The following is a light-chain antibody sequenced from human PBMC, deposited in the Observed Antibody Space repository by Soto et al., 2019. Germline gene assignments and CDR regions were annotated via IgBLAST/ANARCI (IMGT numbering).Light chain of an antibody. CDR1: QSISSW. J-gene: IGKJ1*01. Sequence: DIQMTQSPSTLSASVGDSVTNTCRASQSISSWLAWYQQKPGKAPKLLIYKASSLESGVPSRFSGSGSGTEFTLTISSLQPDDFAAYYCQQYNSYPTCGQGTKVEIK. V-gene: IGKV1-5*03. CDR3: QQYNSYPT. CDR2: KAS.